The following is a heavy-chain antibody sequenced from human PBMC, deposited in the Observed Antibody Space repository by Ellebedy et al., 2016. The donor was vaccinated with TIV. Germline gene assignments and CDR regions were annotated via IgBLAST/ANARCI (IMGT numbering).Heavy chain of an antibody. D-gene: IGHD3-22*01. CDR3: ARDVVIPNDY. V-gene: IGHV3-7*01. J-gene: IGHJ4*02. CDR1: GFTFRSYW. Sequence: GESLKISCAASGFTFRSYWMSWVRQAPGKGLEWVASISQDGSEKYYVDSVKGRFTVSRDNAKHSMDLQMNSLRAEDTAVYYCARDVVIPNDYWGQGTQVTVSS. CDR2: ISQDGSEK.